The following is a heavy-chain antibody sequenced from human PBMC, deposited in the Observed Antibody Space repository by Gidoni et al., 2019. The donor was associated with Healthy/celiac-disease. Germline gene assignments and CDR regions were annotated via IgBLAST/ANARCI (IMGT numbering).Heavy chain of an antibody. CDR3: ARHETYYYDSSGYLGWFDP. V-gene: IGHV4-39*01. CDR1: GGSISSSSYY. D-gene: IGHD3-22*01. Sequence: QLQLQASGPGLVKPSETLSLTCTVSGGSISSSSYYWGWIRQPPGKGLEWIGSIYYSGRTYYNPSLKSRVTISVDTSKNQFSLKLSSVTAADTAVYYCARHETYYYDSSGYLGWFDPWGQGTLVTVSS. CDR2: IYYSGRT. J-gene: IGHJ5*02.